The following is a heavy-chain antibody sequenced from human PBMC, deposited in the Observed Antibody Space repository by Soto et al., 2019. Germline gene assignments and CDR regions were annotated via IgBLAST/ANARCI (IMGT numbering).Heavy chain of an antibody. D-gene: IGHD6-13*01. J-gene: IGHJ5*02. CDR1: GGSISSYY. V-gene: IGHV4-59*08. CDR2: IYYSGST. Sequence: SETLSLTCTVSGGSISSYYWSWIRQPPGKGLEWIGYIYYSGSTNYNPSLKSRVTISVDTSKNQFSLKLSSVTAADTAVYYCASIAAAVNNWFDPWGQGTLVTVSS. CDR3: ASIAAAVNNWFDP.